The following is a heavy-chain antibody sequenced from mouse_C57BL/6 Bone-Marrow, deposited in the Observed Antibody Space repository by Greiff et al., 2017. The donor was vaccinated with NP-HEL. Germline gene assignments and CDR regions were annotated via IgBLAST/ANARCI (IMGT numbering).Heavy chain of an antibody. Sequence: VQLQQSGAELVKPGASVKLSCKASGYTFTSYWMHWVKQRPGQGLEWIGMIHPNSGSTNYNEKFKSKATLTVDKSSSTAYMQLSSLTSEDSAVYYCARQLRDYAMDYWGQGTSVTVSS. J-gene: IGHJ4*01. D-gene: IGHD3-2*02. V-gene: IGHV1-64*01. CDR2: IHPNSGST. CDR3: ARQLRDYAMDY. CDR1: GYTFTSYW.